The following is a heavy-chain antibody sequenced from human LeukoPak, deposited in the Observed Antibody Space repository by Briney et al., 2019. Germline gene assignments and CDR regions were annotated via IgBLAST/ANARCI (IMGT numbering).Heavy chain of an antibody. D-gene: IGHD6-19*01. CDR2: IYYSGST. CDR3: ARESDYSSGWDY. Sequence: SQTLSLTCTVSGGSISSSSYYWGWIRQPPGKGLEWIGSIYYSGSTYYNPSLKSRVTISVDTSKNQFSLKLSSVTAADTAVYYCARESDYSSGWDYWGQGTLVTVSS. J-gene: IGHJ4*02. V-gene: IGHV4-39*07. CDR1: GGSISSSSYY.